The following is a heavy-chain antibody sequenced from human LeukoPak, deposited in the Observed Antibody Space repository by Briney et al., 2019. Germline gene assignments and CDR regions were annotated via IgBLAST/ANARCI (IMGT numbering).Heavy chain of an antibody. CDR3: ARDCAVAGLPLGY. V-gene: IGHV3-23*01. J-gene: IGHJ4*02. Sequence: PGGSLRLSCAASGFTFSSYAMSWVRQAPGKGLEWVSAISGSGGSTYYADSVKGRFTISRDNSKNTLYLQMNSLRAEDTAVYYCARDCAVAGLPLGYWGQGILVTVSS. D-gene: IGHD6-19*01. CDR2: ISGSGGST. CDR1: GFTFSSYA.